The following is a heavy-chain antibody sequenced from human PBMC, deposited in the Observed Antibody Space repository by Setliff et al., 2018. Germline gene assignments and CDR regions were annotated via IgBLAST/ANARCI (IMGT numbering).Heavy chain of an antibody. CDR1: GYSFSIYS. D-gene: IGHD3-9*01. Sequence: ASVKVSCKASGYSFSIYSIHWVRQAPGQGLEWMGIINPSGGSTSYAQKFQGRVTMTRDTSTSTVYMELSSLRSEDTAVYYCARENILTGYPTIDYWGQGTLVTVSS. V-gene: IGHV1-46*01. J-gene: IGHJ4*02. CDR3: ARENILTGYPTIDY. CDR2: INPSGGST.